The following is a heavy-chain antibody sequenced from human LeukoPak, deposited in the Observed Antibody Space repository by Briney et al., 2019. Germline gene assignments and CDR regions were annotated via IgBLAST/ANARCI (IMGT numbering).Heavy chain of an antibody. J-gene: IGHJ4*02. CDR3: AKARWQPNVDY. Sequence: GGSLRLSCAASGFTFDDYAMHWVRQGPGKSLEWVSLINENGDIAYYGDSVRGRFTVSRDNAKNSLYLQMNSLTTKDTALYYCAKARWQPNVDYLGQGTLDTISS. V-gene: IGHV3-43*02. CDR2: INENGDIA. CDR1: GFTFDDYA. D-gene: IGHD5-24*01.